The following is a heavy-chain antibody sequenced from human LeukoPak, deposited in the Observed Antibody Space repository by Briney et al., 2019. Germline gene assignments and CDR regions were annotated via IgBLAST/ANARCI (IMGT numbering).Heavy chain of an antibody. CDR3: ARGGYGDYSGYYYGMDV. D-gene: IGHD4-17*01. J-gene: IGHJ6*02. CDR1: GFTFSSYS. Sequence: GGSLRLSCAASGFTFSSYSMNWVRQAPGKGLEWVSSISSSSSYIYYADSVKGRFTISRDNAKNSLYLRMNSLRAEDTAVYYRARGGYGDYSGYYYGMDVWGQGTTVTVSS. CDR2: ISSSSSYI. V-gene: IGHV3-21*01.